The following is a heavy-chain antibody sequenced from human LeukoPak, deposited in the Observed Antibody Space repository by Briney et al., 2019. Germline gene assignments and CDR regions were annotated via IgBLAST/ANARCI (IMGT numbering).Heavy chain of an antibody. CDR3: ARRGSKKSGSGSYRY. J-gene: IGHJ4*02. V-gene: IGHV4-34*01. D-gene: IGHD3-10*01. CDR2: ITHSGST. CDR1: GGSFSGYH. Sequence: SETLSLTCAVYGGSFSGYHWSWIRQPPGQGLEWIGEITHSGSTTYNPSLKSRVTISVDTSKNQFSLKLSSVTAADTAVYYCARRGSKKSGSGSYRYWGQGTLVTVSS.